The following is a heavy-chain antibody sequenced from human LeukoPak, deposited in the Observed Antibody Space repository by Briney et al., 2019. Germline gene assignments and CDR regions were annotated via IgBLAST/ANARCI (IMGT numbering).Heavy chain of an antibody. CDR1: GGSISSGGYY. CDR3: AREGDSSGPDFEY. D-gene: IGHD3-22*01. Sequence: SETLSLTCTVSGGSISSGGYYWSWIRQHPGKGLEWIGSIYYSGSTYYNPSLKSRVTISLDTSKNQFSLKLSSVTAADTAVYYCAREGDSSGPDFEYWGQGALVTVSS. J-gene: IGHJ4*02. V-gene: IGHV4-31*03. CDR2: IYYSGST.